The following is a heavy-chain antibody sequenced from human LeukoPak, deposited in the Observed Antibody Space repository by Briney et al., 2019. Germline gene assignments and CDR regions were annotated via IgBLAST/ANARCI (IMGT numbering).Heavy chain of an antibody. CDR2: MNPNSGNT. Sequence: ASVKVSCKASGYNFTTFDMNWVRQATGQGLEWMGWMNPNSGNTGYAQKFQGRVTMTRNTSISTAYMELSSLRSEDTAVYYCARGAYCSSTSCYDWFDPWGQGTLVTVSS. D-gene: IGHD2-2*01. V-gene: IGHV1-8*02. J-gene: IGHJ5*02. CDR3: ARGAYCSSTSCYDWFDP. CDR1: GYNFTTFD.